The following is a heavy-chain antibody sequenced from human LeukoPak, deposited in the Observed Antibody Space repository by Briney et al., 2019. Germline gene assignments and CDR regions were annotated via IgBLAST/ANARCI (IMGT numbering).Heavy chain of an antibody. CDR2: ISSSSSTI. V-gene: IGHV3-48*01. D-gene: IGHD3-22*01. Sequence: PGRSLRLSCAASGFTFSSYSMNWVRQAPGKGLEWVSYISSSSSTIYYADSVKGRFTISRDNSKNTLYLQMNSLRAEDTAVYYCLYDSSGYYYVGAFDIWGQGTMVTVSS. CDR3: LYDSSGYYYVGAFDI. J-gene: IGHJ3*02. CDR1: GFTFSSYS.